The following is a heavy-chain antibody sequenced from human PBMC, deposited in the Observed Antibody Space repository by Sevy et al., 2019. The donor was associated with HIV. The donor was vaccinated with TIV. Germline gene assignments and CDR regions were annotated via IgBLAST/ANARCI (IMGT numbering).Heavy chain of an antibody. CDR2: ITSRGGHT. CDR3: AKAGVAVAASFDLFSFDY. D-gene: IGHD6-19*01. V-gene: IGHV3-23*01. Sequence: GGSLRLSCAASGFTFSSYAMNWVRQAPGKGLEWVSTITSRGGHTYYADSVKGRFTISRDNSKNTLSLQMNSLRAEDTAVYYCAKAGVAVAASFDLFSFDYWGQGTLVTVSS. J-gene: IGHJ4*02. CDR1: GFTFSSYA.